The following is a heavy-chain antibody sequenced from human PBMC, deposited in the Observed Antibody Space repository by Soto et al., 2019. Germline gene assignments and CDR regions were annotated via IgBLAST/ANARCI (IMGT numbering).Heavy chain of an antibody. Sequence: ASVEVSCKASGYTFTSYYMHWVRQAPGQGLEWMGVIEPSGGSRSYTQKFQGRVTMTRDTSTSTVYMELSSLRSEDTAVYYCARDLGDYLDYWGQGTLVTVSS. CDR3: ARDLGDYLDY. V-gene: IGHV1-46*01. J-gene: IGHJ4*02. D-gene: IGHD4-17*01. CDR2: IEPSGGSR. CDR1: GYTFTSYY.